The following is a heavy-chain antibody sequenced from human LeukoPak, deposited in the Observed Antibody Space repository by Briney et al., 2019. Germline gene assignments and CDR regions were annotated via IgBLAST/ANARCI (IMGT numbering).Heavy chain of an antibody. CDR3: ARGRDYGDYVSDY. CDR1: EFTFSSYS. CDR2: ISSSSSYI. J-gene: IGHJ4*02. V-gene: IGHV3-21*01. Sequence: GGSLRLSCAASEFTFSSYSMNWVRQAPGKGLEWVSSISSSSSYIYYADSMKGRFTISRDNAKNSLFLQMNSLRAEDTAVYYCARGRDYGDYVSDYWGQGTLVTVSS. D-gene: IGHD4-17*01.